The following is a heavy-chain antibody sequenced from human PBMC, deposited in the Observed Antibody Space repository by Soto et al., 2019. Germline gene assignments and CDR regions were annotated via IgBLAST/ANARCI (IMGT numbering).Heavy chain of an antibody. V-gene: IGHV3-48*02. Sequence: GGSLRLSCAASGFTFSSYSMNWVRQAPGKGLEWVSYISSSSSTIYYADSVKGRFTISRDNAKNSLYLQMNSLRDEDTAVYYCAGGYYYDSSGYYYPHHYWGQGTLVTVSS. CDR2: ISSSSSTI. CDR3: AGGYYYDSSGYYYPHHY. J-gene: IGHJ4*02. CDR1: GFTFSSYS. D-gene: IGHD3-22*01.